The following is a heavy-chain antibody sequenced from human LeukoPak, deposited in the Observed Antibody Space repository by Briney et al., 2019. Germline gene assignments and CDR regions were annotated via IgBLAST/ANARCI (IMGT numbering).Heavy chain of an antibody. D-gene: IGHD1-26*01. CDR3: ARDYGTGGSSY. CDR1: GFTFSDYY. Sequence: GGSLRLSCAASGFTFSDYYMSWIRQAPGKGLEWVSYISSGGSPIYYADSVKGRFTISRDNAKNSLFLQMNSLRAEDTAVYYCARDYGTGGSSYWGQGTLVTVSS. J-gene: IGHJ4*02. CDR2: ISSGGSPI. V-gene: IGHV3-11*04.